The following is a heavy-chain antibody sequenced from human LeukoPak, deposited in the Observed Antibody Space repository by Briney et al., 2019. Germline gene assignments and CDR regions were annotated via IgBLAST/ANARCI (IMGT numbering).Heavy chain of an antibody. CDR2: IYHSGST. Sequence: SQTLSLTCTVSGGSISSGGYYWSWIRQPPGKGLEWIGYIYHSGSTYYNPSLKSRVTISVDRSKNQFSLKLSSVTAADTAVYYCARGVVIATLYYYMDVWGKGTTVTVSS. V-gene: IGHV4-30-2*01. CDR3: ARGVVIATLYYYMDV. D-gene: IGHD2-21*01. J-gene: IGHJ6*03. CDR1: GGSISSGGYY.